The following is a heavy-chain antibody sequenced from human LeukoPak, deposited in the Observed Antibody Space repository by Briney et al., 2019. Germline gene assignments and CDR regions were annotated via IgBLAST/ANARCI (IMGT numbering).Heavy chain of an antibody. CDR1: GGSISSGGYY. V-gene: IGHV4-31*01. CDR2: IYYSGST. Sequence: SETLSLTCTVSGGSISSGGYYWSWIRQHPGKGLEWIGYIYYSGSTYYNPSLKSLVTISVDTSKNQFSLKLSSVTAADTAVYYCARDSRGYYQFDYWGQGTLVTVSS. D-gene: IGHD3-22*01. CDR3: ARDSRGYYQFDY. J-gene: IGHJ4*02.